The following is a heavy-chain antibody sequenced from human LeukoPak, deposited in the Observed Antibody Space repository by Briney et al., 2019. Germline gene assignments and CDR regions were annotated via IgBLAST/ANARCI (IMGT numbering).Heavy chain of an antibody. V-gene: IGHV4-39*01. CDR1: GGSISSGSYY. J-gene: IGHJ4*02. CDR2: ISYSGTT. CDR3: ARHLRGGSIWFDY. D-gene: IGHD6-13*01. Sequence: SETLPLTCTVSGGSISSGSYYWGWVRQPPGKGLEWIGSISYSGTTCYNLSLKSRVTLSVDTSKNQFSLKLSSVTAADTALYYCARHLRGGSIWFDYWGQGTLVTVSS.